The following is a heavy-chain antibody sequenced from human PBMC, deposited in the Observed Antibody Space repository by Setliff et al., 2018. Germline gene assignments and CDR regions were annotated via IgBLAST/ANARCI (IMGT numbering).Heavy chain of an antibody. D-gene: IGHD1-26*01. CDR1: GGSFSGDYY. Sequence: SETLSLTCAVYGGSFSGDYYWSWIRQPAGKGLEWIGRIYTSGSANYNPSLKSRVTMSIDTSKNQFSLKLNSVTAADTAVYYCARAAIVGATTDYWGQGTLVTVSS. J-gene: IGHJ4*02. CDR2: IYTSGSA. V-gene: IGHV4-59*10. CDR3: ARAAIVGATTDY.